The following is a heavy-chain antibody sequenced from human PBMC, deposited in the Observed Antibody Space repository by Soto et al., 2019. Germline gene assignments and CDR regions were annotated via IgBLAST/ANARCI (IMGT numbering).Heavy chain of an antibody. V-gene: IGHV1-2*02. Sequence: GASVKVSFKASGYTFTGYYMHWLRQAPGQGLEWMGWINPNSGGTNYAQKFQGRVTMTRDTSISTAYMELSRLRSDDTAVYYCARVSSSSSSPIDYWGQGTLVTVSS. D-gene: IGHD6-6*01. CDR1: GYTFTGYY. J-gene: IGHJ4*02. CDR3: ARVSSSSSSPIDY. CDR2: INPNSGGT.